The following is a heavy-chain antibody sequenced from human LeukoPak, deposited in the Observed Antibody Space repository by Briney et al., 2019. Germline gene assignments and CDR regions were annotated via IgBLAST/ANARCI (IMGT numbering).Heavy chain of an antibody. CDR3: ARDPCSSTSCYNYYYYGMDV. J-gene: IGHJ6*02. V-gene: IGHV1-18*01. CDR2: ISAYNGNT. CDR1: GYTFTSYG. Sequence: GASVKVSCKASGYTFTSYGISWVRQAPGQGLEWMGWISAYNGNTNHAQKLQGRVTMTTDTSTSTAYMELRSLRPDDTAVYYCARDPCSSTSCYNYYYYGMDVWGQGTTVTVSS. D-gene: IGHD2-2*02.